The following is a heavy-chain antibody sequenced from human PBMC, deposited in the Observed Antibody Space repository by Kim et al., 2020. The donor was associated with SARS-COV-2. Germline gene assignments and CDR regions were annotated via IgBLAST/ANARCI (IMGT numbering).Heavy chain of an antibody. Sequence: GGSLRLSCAASGFTFGDYAMHWVRQAPGKGLEWVSGISWNSGSIGYADSVKGRFTISRDNAKNSLYLQMNSLRAEDTALYYCAKDFYSSSWPVFDYWGQGTLVTVSS. V-gene: IGHV3-9*01. D-gene: IGHD6-13*01. CDR2: ISWNSGSI. CDR1: GFTFGDYA. CDR3: AKDFYSSSWPVFDY. J-gene: IGHJ4*02.